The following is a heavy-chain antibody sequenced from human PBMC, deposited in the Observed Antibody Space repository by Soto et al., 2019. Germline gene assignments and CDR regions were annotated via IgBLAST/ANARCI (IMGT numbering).Heavy chain of an antibody. CDR1: GGSIVSSGHY. D-gene: IGHD3-16*01. V-gene: IGHV4-31*03. CDR3: ARYRGGENYYYGMDV. J-gene: IGHJ6*02. CDR2: IYYSGET. Sequence: LSLTCSASGGSIVSSGHYWNWIRHLPGKGLEWIGYIYYSGETSYNPSLKSRLTISVDTSENQFSLTLRPVTAADTAVYFCARYRGGENYYYGMDVWGLGTTVTVSS.